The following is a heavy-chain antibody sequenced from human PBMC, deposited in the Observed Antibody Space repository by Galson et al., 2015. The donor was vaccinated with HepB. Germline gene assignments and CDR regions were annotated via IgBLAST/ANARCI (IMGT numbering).Heavy chain of an antibody. D-gene: IGHD2-2*01. Sequence: SLRLSCAASGLTFSSYGMHWVRQAPGQGLEWEAVIWYDGSNKYYADSVKGRFTVSRDNSKNTLYLQMNSLTAEDTAVYYCAREDDCSSTRCYAGMDVWGQGTTVTVSS. J-gene: IGHJ6*02. V-gene: IGHV3-33*01. CDR1: GLTFSSYG. CDR2: IWYDGSNK. CDR3: AREDDCSSTRCYAGMDV.